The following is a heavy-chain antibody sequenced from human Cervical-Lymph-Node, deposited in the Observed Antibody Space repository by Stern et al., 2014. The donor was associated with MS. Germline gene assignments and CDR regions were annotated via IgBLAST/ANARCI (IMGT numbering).Heavy chain of an antibody. V-gene: IGHV5-51*03. CDR2: ICPCDSDT. CDR3: ARRGLGYDGADH. Sequence: EVQLVQSGAEVRKPGESLKISCKVSGYSFANFWIGWVRQVPGKGLEWMGIICPCDSDTSYSPSFQGHVPLSADESISTAYLQWSSLKASDTGIYYCARRGLGYDGADHWGQGALVTVSS. D-gene: IGHD3-16*01. CDR1: GYSFANFW. J-gene: IGHJ4*02.